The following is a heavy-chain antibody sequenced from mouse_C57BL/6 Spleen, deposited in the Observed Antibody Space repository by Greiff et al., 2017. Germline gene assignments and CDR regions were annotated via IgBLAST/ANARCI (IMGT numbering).Heavy chain of an antibody. D-gene: IGHD2-4*01. J-gene: IGHJ4*01. CDR2: IWSGGST. Sequence: QVQLQQSGPGLVQPSQSLSITCTVSGFSLTSYGVHWVRQSPGKGLEWLGVIWSGGSTDYNAAFISSLSISKDNSKSQVFFKMNRLQADDTAIYYCAKPMITTRYYAMDYWGQGTSVTVSS. V-gene: IGHV2-2*01. CDR3: AKPMITTRYYAMDY. CDR1: GFSLTSYG.